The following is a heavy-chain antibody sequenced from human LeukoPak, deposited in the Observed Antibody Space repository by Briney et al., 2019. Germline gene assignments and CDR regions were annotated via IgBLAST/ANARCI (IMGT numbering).Heavy chain of an antibody. D-gene: IGHD1-7*01. Sequence: PGRSLRLSCAASGFTFSSYGMHWVRQAPGKGLEWVAVIWYDGSNKYYADSVKGRFTISRDNSKNTLYLQINSLRAEDTAVYYCAKDGGYNWNYGIDYWGQGTLVTVSS. CDR2: IWYDGSNK. CDR1: GFTFSSYG. J-gene: IGHJ4*02. V-gene: IGHV3-33*06. CDR3: AKDGGYNWNYGIDY.